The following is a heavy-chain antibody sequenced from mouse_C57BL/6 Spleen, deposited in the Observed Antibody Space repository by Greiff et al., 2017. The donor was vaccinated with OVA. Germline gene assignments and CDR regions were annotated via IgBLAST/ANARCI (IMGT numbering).Heavy chain of an antibody. V-gene: IGHV1-82*01. CDR3: AKDYYTHYFDY. CDR2: IYPGDGDT. J-gene: IGHJ2*01. D-gene: IGHD2-12*01. CDR1: GYAFSSSW. Sequence: VQLQQSGPELVKPGASVKISCKASGYAFSSSWMNWVKQRPGKGLEWIGRIYPGDGDTNYNGKFKGKATLTADKSSSTAYMQLSSLTSEDSAVYFCAKDYYTHYFDYWGQGTTLTVSS.